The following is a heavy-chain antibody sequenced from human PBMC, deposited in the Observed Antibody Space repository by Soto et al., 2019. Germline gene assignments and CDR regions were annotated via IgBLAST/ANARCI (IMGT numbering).Heavy chain of an antibody. D-gene: IGHD6-19*01. V-gene: IGHV3-7*01. CDR1: GFMFSDHW. Sequence: EVHLVESGGGLVQPGGSMRLSCTVSGFMFSDHWMSWVRQAPGKGLEWLANIKSDGSEEYYLDSVKGRFTISRDNAQNSLSLQMDSLRVEDTALYYCARLPRGQWRSHLDSWGQGTLVTVSS. CDR2: IKSDGSEE. J-gene: IGHJ4*02. CDR3: ARLPRGQWRSHLDS.